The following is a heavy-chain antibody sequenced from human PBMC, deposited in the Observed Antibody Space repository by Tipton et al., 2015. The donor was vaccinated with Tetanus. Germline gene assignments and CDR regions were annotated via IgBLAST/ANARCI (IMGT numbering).Heavy chain of an antibody. CDR2: SWYDGTDK. V-gene: IGHV3-33*01. CDR3: AGEADCSGGSCFSGDFDN. Sequence: SLRLSCAASGFIFSSYGIHWVRQAPGKGLEWLAVSWYDGTDKYYADSVKGRFTISRDNSKNTLYLQMNSLRAEDTALYYCAGEADCSGGSCFSGDFDNWGQGTQVTVSS. CDR1: GFIFSSYG. J-gene: IGHJ4*02. D-gene: IGHD2-15*01.